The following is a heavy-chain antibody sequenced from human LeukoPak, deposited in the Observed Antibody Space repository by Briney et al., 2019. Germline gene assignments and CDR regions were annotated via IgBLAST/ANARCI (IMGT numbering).Heavy chain of an antibody. D-gene: IGHD6-19*01. CDR3: AKEAVAGTYNWFDP. CDR2: ISWNSGSI. V-gene: IGHV3-9*03. J-gene: IGHJ5*02. CDR1: GFTFDDYA. Sequence: GGSLRLSCAASGFTFDDYAMHWVRQAPGKGLEWVSGISWNSGSIGYADSVKGRFTISRDNAKNSLYLQMNSLRAEDMALYYCAKEAVAGTYNWFDPWDQGTLVTVSS.